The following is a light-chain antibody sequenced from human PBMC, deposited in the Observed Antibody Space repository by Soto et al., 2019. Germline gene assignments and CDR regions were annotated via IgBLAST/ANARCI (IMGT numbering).Light chain of an antibody. CDR2: GVS. J-gene: IGLJ1*01. CDR1: SSEVGSFNY. V-gene: IGLV2-14*01. CDR3: CSFKSGETHYV. Sequence: QSALTQPVSVSGSPGQSITISCTGTSSEVGSFNYVSWYQHSPGKAPKLMIYGVSYRPSGVSNRFSGSKSGNTASLTISGLQTEDEADYYCCSFKSGETHYVFGTGTKLTVL.